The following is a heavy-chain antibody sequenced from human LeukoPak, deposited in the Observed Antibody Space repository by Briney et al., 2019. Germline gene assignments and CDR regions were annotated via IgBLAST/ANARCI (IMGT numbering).Heavy chain of an antibody. V-gene: IGHV1-69*06. CDR1: GDIFTSYA. CDR3: AREGDFVNSNWFGP. D-gene: IGHD2-21*01. J-gene: IGHJ5*02. Sequence: SVKVSCKTSGDIFTSYAFSWVRQAPGQGLEWMGRIIPFFGTANYAQRFQGRVTITADKPTSTSYMELSILRSEDTAVYYCAREGDFVNSNWFGPWGQGTLVTVSS. CDR2: IIPFFGTA.